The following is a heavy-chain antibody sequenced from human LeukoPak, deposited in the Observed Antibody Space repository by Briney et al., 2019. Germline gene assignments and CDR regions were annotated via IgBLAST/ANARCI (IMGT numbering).Heavy chain of an antibody. D-gene: IGHD2-15*01. CDR1: GYTFTDYY. CDR2: IDPNSGGT. Sequence: ASVKVSCKASGYTFTDYYMHWVRQAPGQGLEWMGWIDPNSGGTNYAQKFQGRVTMTRDTSINTAYMELSGLRSDDTAVYYCARGLGPGYCSGGPCYPNLYFDYWGQGTLVTVSS. J-gene: IGHJ4*02. CDR3: ARGLGPGYCSGGPCYPNLYFDY. V-gene: IGHV1-2*02.